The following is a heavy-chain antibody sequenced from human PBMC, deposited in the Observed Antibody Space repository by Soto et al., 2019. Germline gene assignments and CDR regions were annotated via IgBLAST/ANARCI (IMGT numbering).Heavy chain of an antibody. J-gene: IGHJ4*02. V-gene: IGHV1-69*13. Sequence: GASVKVSCKASGGTFSSYAISWVRQAPGQGLEWMGGIIPIFGTANYAQKFQGRVTITADESTSTAYMELSSLRSEDTAVYYCARPIQYYYDSSSWPIDYWGQGTLVTVSS. CDR2: IIPIFGTA. CDR3: ARPIQYYYDSSSWPIDY. CDR1: GGTFSSYA. D-gene: IGHD3-22*01.